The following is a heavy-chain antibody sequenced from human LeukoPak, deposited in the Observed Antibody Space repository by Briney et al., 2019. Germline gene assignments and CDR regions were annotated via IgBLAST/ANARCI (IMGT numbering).Heavy chain of an antibody. J-gene: IGHJ6*03. Sequence: SETLSLTCTVSGGSISSNNYYWGWIRQPPGKGLEWIRSIYFSGSTYYNPSLKSRVTISVDTSKNQFSLKLSSVTAADTAVYYCVRYRTTDILNYMDVWGKGTTVTVSS. CDR1: GGSISSNNYY. V-gene: IGHV4-39*07. D-gene: IGHD3-9*01. CDR2: IYFSGST. CDR3: VRYRTTDILNYMDV.